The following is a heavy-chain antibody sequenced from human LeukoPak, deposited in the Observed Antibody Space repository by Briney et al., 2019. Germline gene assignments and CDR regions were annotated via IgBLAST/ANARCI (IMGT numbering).Heavy chain of an antibody. CDR2: IYYSGST. CDR3: ATLYSSRRSYFDY. D-gene: IGHD6-13*01. Sequence: PSETLSLTCTVSGGSISSSSYYWGWIRQPPGKGLEWIGSIYYSGSTYYNPSLKSRVTISVDTSKNQFSLKLSSVTAADTAVYYCATLYSSRRSYFDYWGQGTLVTVSS. CDR1: GGSISSSSYY. V-gene: IGHV4-39*01. J-gene: IGHJ4*02.